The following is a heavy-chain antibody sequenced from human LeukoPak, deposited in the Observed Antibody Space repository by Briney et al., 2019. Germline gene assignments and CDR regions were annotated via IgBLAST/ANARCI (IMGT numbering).Heavy chain of an antibody. CDR1: GGTFSSYA. V-gene: IGHV1-69*01. Sequence: ASVKVSCKASGGTFSSYAISWVRQAPGQGLEWMGGIIPIFGTANHAQKFQGRVTITADESTSTAYMELSSLRSEDTAVYYCARVRGQLERRRAFDIWGQGTMVTVSS. D-gene: IGHD1-1*01. J-gene: IGHJ3*02. CDR3: ARVRGQLERRRAFDI. CDR2: IIPIFGTA.